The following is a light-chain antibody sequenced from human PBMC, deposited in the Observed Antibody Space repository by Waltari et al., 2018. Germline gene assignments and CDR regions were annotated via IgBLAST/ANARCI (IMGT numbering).Light chain of an antibody. CDR3: QQSYSTPLT. V-gene: IGKV1-39*01. CDR2: AAS. CDR1: QSISSY. J-gene: IGKJ4*01. Sequence: DIQMTQSPSSLTASVGDRVTITFRASQSISSYLNWYQQKPGKAPKLLIYAASSLQSGVPSRFSGSGSGTDFTLIISSLQPEDFATYYCQQSYSTPLTFGGGTKVEIK.